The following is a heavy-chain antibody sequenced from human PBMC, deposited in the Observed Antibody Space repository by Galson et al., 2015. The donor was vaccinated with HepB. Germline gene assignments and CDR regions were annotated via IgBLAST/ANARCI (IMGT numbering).Heavy chain of an antibody. Sequence: SLRLSCAASGFTFSDYWMHWVRQTPGKGLVWVSRINSAGTGTRYADSVKGRFTISRDNAKNTLYLQMTSLRVEDTAVYFCARDHHDTNRLFDSWGQGTLVTVSS. CDR1: GFTFSDYW. CDR3: ARDHHDTNRLFDS. D-gene: IGHD2-8*01. J-gene: IGHJ4*02. CDR2: INSAGTGT. V-gene: IGHV3-74*01.